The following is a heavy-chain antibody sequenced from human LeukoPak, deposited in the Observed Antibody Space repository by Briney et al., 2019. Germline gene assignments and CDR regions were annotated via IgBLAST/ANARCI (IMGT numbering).Heavy chain of an antibody. V-gene: IGHV3-48*02. CDR3: ATKRFDY. CDR2: ISSSGTHI. Sequence: GGPLRLSCAASGFTFSSYSMNWVRQAPGKGLKWVSYISSSGTHIFYADSVKGRFTISRDNAKNSLYLQMNSLRDEDTAVYYCATKRFDYWGQGTLVTVSS. CDR1: GFTFSSYS. J-gene: IGHJ4*02.